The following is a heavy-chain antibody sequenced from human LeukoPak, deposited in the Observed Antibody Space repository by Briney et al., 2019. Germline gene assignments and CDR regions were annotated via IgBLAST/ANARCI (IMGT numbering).Heavy chain of an antibody. Sequence: GGSLRLSCAASGFTFSSYSMNWVRQAPGKGLEWVSSISSSSSYIYYADSVKGRFTISRDNAKNSLYLQMNSLRAEDTAVYYCARSYPNXXXXDYXXXWGEGTTVTXSS. D-gene: IGHD4-11*01. V-gene: IGHV3-21*01. CDR1: GFTFSSYS. CDR3: ARSYPNXXXXDYXXX. CDR2: ISSSSSYI. J-gene: IGHJ6*01.